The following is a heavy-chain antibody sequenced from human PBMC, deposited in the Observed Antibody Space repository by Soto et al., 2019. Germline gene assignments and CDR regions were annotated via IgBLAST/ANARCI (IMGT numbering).Heavy chain of an antibody. CDR2: VSHDGRKT. CDR1: GFIFSNNG. D-gene: IGHD7-27*01. CDR3: ARALSQGASGATVYGMAV. Sequence: QVQLVESGGGEVQPGTSLRLSCIASGFIFSNNGMHWVRQAPGKGLEWVALVSHDGRKTFYADSVKGRLTIYRDNSKNTVYLHMNNLIAEDMAVYRCARALSQGASGATVYGMAVWGQGTTVTVSS. J-gene: IGHJ6*02. V-gene: IGHV3-30*03.